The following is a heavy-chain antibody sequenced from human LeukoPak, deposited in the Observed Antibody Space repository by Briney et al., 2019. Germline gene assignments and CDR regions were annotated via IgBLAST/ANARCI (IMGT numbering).Heavy chain of an antibody. D-gene: IGHD3-10*01. Sequence: GGSLRLSCAASGFTFSSYSMNWVRQAPGKGLEWVSSISSSSSYIYYADSVKGRFTISRDNAKNSLYLQMNSLRAEDTAVYYCARDRRIWFGELNYYMDVWGKGTTVAVSS. CDR2: ISSSSSYI. V-gene: IGHV3-21*01. J-gene: IGHJ6*03. CDR1: GFTFSSYS. CDR3: ARDRRIWFGELNYYMDV.